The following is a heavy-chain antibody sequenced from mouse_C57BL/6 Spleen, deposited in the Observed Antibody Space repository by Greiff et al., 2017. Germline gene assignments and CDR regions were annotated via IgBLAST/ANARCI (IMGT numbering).Heavy chain of an antibody. D-gene: IGHD1-1*01. CDR1: GFTFSSYT. CDR2: ISGGGGNT. V-gene: IGHV5-9*01. Sequence: EVQLVESGGGLVKPGGSLKLSCAASGFTFSSYTMSWVRQTPEKRLEWVATISGGGGNTYYPDSVKGRFTISRDNAKNTLYLQMSSLRSEDTALYYCARRGYGSSRGLDYWGQGTTLTVSS. J-gene: IGHJ2*01. CDR3: ARRGYGSSRGLDY.